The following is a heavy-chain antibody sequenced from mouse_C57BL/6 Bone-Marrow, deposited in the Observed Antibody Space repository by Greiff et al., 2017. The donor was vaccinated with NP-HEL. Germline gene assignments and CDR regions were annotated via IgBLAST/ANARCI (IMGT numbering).Heavy chain of an antibody. CDR3: AIEFAY. CDR1: GYTFTDYY. Sequence: EVQLQQSGPELVKPGASVKMSCKASGYTFTDYYMNWVKQSPGQSLEWIGDINPNNGGTSYNQKFKGKATLTVDTSSSTAYMELSSLTSEDSAVCYCAIEFAYWGQGTLVTVSA. V-gene: IGHV1-26*01. CDR2: INPNNGGT. J-gene: IGHJ3*01.